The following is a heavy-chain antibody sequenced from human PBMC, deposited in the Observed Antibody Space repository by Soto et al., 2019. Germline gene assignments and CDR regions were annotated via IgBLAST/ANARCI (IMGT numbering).Heavy chain of an antibody. CDR1: GFTFSSYG. D-gene: IGHD3-22*01. Sequence: QVQLVESGGVVVQPGRSLRLSCAASGFTFSSYGMHWVRQAPGQGLEWVAVISCDGSNKYYADSVKGRFTISRDNSKNTLYLQMNSLRAEDTAVYYCAKGYDSSGYYHFDYWGQGTLVTVSS. J-gene: IGHJ4*02. CDR2: ISCDGSNK. CDR3: AKGYDSSGYYHFDY. V-gene: IGHV3-30*18.